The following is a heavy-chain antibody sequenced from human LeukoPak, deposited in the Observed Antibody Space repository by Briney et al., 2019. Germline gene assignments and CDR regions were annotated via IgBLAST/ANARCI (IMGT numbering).Heavy chain of an antibody. J-gene: IGHJ5*02. V-gene: IGHV4-4*07. D-gene: IGHD3-10*01. CDR3: ARHSITMVRGVTTNWFDP. CDR2: IYTSGST. Sequence: SETLSLTCTVSGGSISSYYWSWIRQPAGKGLEWIGRIYTSGSTNYNPSLKSRVTMSVDTSKNQFSLKLSSVTAADTAVYYCARHSITMVRGVTTNWFDPWGQGTLVTVSS. CDR1: GGSISSYY.